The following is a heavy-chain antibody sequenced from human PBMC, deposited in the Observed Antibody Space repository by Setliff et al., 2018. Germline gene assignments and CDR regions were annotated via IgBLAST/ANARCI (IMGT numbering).Heavy chain of an antibody. CDR3: ARRGPGIGLDV. V-gene: IGHV1-24*01. J-gene: IGHJ6*04. CDR2: VDPEDGEI. Sequence: GASVKVSCKVCGHSLTELSMHWVRQALGKGLEWMGGVDPEDGEIIYAQSFQGRFTISRDDSKNTAYLQMNSLKTDDTALYYCARRGPGIGLDVWGKGTTVTVSS. D-gene: IGHD2-2*01. CDR1: GHSLTELS.